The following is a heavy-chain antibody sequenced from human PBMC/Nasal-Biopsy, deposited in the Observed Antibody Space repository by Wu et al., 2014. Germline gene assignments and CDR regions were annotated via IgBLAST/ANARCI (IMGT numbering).Heavy chain of an antibody. J-gene: IGHJ6*03. CDR3: ARHPRYSSSSVPYLYYYMDV. V-gene: IGHV6-1*01. CDR1: GDSVSSNSAA. D-gene: IGHD6-6*01. Sequence: AISGDSVSSNSAAWNWIRQSPSRGLEWLGRTYYRSKWYNDYAVSVKSRISINPDTSKNQFSLQLNSVTPEDTAVYYCARHPRYSSSSVPYLYYYMDVWGKGTTVTVSS. CDR2: TYYRSKWYN.